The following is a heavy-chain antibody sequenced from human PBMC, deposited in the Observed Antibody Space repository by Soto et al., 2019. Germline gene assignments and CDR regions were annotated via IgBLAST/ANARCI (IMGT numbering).Heavy chain of an antibody. Sequence: SETLSLTCAVSGDSITNSDAYWTWIRQPPGKGLEWLATINYGGSTYYNPSLKSRLTMSVDTSRNQFSLKVSSVSATDTAFYYCARHSRSHSIEYWGQGSLVTVSS. J-gene: IGHJ4*02. CDR2: INYGGST. CDR3: ARHSRSHSIEY. D-gene: IGHD5-18*01. V-gene: IGHV4-39*01. CDR1: GDSITNSDAY.